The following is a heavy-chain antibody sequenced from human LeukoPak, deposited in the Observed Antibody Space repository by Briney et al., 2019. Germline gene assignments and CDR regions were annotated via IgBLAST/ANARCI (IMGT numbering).Heavy chain of an antibody. CDR3: ARGPDYYDSSGYPHDAFDI. V-gene: IGHV4-59*01. CDR2: IYYRGDI. D-gene: IGHD3-22*01. CDR1: DGSIRTYY. J-gene: IGHJ3*02. Sequence: SETLSLTCSVSDGSIRTYYWSWIRQSPGQGLEWIGNIYYRGDINYNPSLKSRVIISIDTSKNQFSLKVTSLTAADTAVYYCARGPDYYDSSGYPHDAFDIWGQGTMVTVSS.